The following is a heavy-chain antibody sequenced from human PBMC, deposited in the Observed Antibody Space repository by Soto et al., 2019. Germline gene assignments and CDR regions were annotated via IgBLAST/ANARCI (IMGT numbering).Heavy chain of an antibody. D-gene: IGHD5-18*01. Sequence: PSETLSLTCTVSGGSISSYYWSWIRQPPGKGLEWIGYIYYSGSTNYNPSLKSRVTISVDTSKNQLSLKLSSVTAADTAVYYCARRYGYSFDYWGQGTLGTVSS. V-gene: IGHV4-59*08. CDR2: IYYSGST. J-gene: IGHJ4*02. CDR1: GGSISSYY. CDR3: ARRYGYSFDY.